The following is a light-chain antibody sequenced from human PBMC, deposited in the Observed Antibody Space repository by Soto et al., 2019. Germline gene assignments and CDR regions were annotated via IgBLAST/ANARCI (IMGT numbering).Light chain of an antibody. CDR3: AAWDDSLRAWV. Sequence: QSALTQPPSASGTPGQRVTISCSGGSSNIGSRSVHWFQQLPGTAPKLLIYKDTQRPSGVPDRFSGSKSGTAASLAISGLRSDDEADYYCAAWDDSLRAWVFGGGTKVTVL. V-gene: IGLV1-47*01. CDR1: SSNIGSRS. J-gene: IGLJ3*02. CDR2: KDT.